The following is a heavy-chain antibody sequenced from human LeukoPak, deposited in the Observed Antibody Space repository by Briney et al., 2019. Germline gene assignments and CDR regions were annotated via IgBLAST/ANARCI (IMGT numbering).Heavy chain of an antibody. CDR1: GFTFSSYA. CDR2: ISYDGSNK. Sequence: PGGSLRLSCAASGFTFSSYAMHWVRQAPGKGLEWVAVISYDGSNKYYADSVKGRFTISRDNSKNTLYLQMNNLRAEDTAVYYCARVLWNYYDSSEALAFDIWGQGTMVTVSS. D-gene: IGHD3-22*01. CDR3: ARVLWNYYDSSEALAFDI. J-gene: IGHJ3*02. V-gene: IGHV3-30-3*01.